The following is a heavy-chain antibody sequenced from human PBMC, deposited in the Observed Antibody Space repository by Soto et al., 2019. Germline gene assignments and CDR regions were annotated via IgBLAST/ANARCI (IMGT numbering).Heavy chain of an antibody. V-gene: IGHV3-30*18. CDR1: GFTFSSYG. J-gene: IGHJ4*02. Sequence: PGGSLRLSCAASGFTFSSYGMHWVRQAPGKGVEWVAVISYDGSNKYYADSVKGRFTISRDNSKNTLYLQMNSLRAEDTAVYYCAKDLIYSSSWYYFDYWGQGTLVTVSS. CDR3: AKDLIYSSSWYYFDY. D-gene: IGHD6-13*01. CDR2: ISYDGSNK.